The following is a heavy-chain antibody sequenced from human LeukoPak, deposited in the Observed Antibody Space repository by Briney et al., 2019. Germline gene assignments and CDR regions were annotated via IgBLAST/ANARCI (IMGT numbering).Heavy chain of an antibody. V-gene: IGHV4-39*01. Sequence: SETLSLTCTVSGGSISSSSYYWGWIRQPPGKGLEWIGSIYYSGSTYYNPSLKSRVTISVDTSKNQFSLKLSSVTAADTAVYYCARYPRGAAAGNFDYWGQGTLVTV. D-gene: IGHD6-13*01. CDR1: GGSISSSSYY. CDR2: IYYSGST. J-gene: IGHJ4*02. CDR3: ARYPRGAAAGNFDY.